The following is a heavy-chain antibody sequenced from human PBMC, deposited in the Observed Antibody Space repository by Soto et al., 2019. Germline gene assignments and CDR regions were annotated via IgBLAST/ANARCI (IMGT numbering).Heavy chain of an antibody. D-gene: IGHD3-10*01. Sequence: QAGGSLRLSCAASGFTFSSYAMHWVRQAPGKGVEWVAVISYDGSNKYYADSVKGRFTISRDNSKNTLYLQMNSLRAEDTAVYYCAREGITMAPDAFDIWGQGTMVTVSS. CDR2: ISYDGSNK. V-gene: IGHV3-30-3*01. CDR1: GFTFSSYA. CDR3: AREGITMAPDAFDI. J-gene: IGHJ3*02.